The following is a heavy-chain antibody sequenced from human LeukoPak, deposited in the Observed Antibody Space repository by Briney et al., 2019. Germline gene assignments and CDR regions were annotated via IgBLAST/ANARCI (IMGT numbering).Heavy chain of an antibody. CDR2: IYYSGST. Sequence: SETLSLTCTVSGGSISSYYWSWIRQPPGKGLEWIGYIYYSGSTNHNPSLKSRVAISVDTSKNQFSLKLSSVTAADTAVYYCARGGYSSGYNWFDPWGQGILVSVSS. D-gene: IGHD6-19*01. V-gene: IGHV4-59*01. CDR3: ARGGYSSGYNWFDP. J-gene: IGHJ5*02. CDR1: GGSISSYY.